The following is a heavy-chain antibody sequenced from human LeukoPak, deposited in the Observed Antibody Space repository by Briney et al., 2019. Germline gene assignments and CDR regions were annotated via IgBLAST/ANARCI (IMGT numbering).Heavy chain of an antibody. CDR1: GGSFSGYY. Sequence: SETLSLTCAVYGGSFSGYYWSWIRQPPGKGLEWIGEINHSGSTNYNPSLKSRATISVDTSKNQFSLKLSSVTAADTAVYYCARGGPLEWFGELLSLDYWGQGTLVTVSS. V-gene: IGHV4-34*01. D-gene: IGHD3-10*01. J-gene: IGHJ4*02. CDR2: INHSGST. CDR3: ARGGPLEWFGELLSLDY.